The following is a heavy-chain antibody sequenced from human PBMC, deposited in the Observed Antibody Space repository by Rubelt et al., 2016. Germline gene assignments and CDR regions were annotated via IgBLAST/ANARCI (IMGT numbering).Heavy chain of an antibody. CDR1: GYTFTSYY. V-gene: IGHV1-46*01. Sequence: QVQLVQSGAEVKKPGASVKVSCKASGYTFTSYYMHWVRQAPGQGLEWMGIINPSGGSTSYAQKFQGRCTMTRDTYTSTVYMELSSLRSEDTAVYYCARAASTVTTLLDLGYWGQGTLVTVSS. CDR2: INPSGGST. CDR3: ARAASTVTTLLDLGY. D-gene: IGHD4-17*01. J-gene: IGHJ4*02.